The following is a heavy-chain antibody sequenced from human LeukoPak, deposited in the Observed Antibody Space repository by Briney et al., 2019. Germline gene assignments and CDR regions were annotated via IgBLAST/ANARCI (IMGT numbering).Heavy chain of an antibody. CDR3: ARAAEYSSGWYLFDY. Sequence: SETLTLTCTVSGGSISNYYWTWIRQPAGKGLEWIGRIYTSGGTNYNPSLKSRVTMSVDTSKNQFSLKLSSMTAADTAMYYCARAAEYSSGWYLFDYWGPGILVSVSA. D-gene: IGHD6-19*01. V-gene: IGHV4-4*07. CDR2: IYTSGGT. CDR1: GGSISNYY. J-gene: IGHJ4*02.